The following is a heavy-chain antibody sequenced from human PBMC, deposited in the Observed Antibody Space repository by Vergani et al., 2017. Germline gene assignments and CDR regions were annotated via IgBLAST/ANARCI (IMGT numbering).Heavy chain of an antibody. CDR2: VSGSSATP. D-gene: IGHD5-12*01. V-gene: IGHV3-23*01. CDR3: TKGSRGYTGDFFDD. J-gene: IGHJ4*02. Sequence: EVQLLESGGGLVQPGGSLRPSCEASGFSFPGYAMSWVRQAPGKGLEWVSSVSGSSATPYYADSVKGRFIISRDNSKNTLHLQMNSLRADDTAVYYCTKGSRGYTGDFFDDWGQGTLATVSS. CDR1: GFSFPGYA.